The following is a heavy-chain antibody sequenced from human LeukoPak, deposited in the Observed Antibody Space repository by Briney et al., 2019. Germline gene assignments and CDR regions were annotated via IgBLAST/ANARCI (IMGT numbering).Heavy chain of an antibody. V-gene: IGHV3-23*01. Sequence: GGSLRLSCAASGFTFSSYGMSWVRQAPGKGLEWVPAISGSGGSTYYADSVKGRFTISRDNSKNTLYLQMNSLRAEDTAVYYCAPWVVVPAAMVPRYWGQGTLVTVSS. CDR3: APWVVVPAAMVPRY. CDR1: GFTFSSYG. D-gene: IGHD2-2*01. CDR2: ISGSGGST. J-gene: IGHJ4*02.